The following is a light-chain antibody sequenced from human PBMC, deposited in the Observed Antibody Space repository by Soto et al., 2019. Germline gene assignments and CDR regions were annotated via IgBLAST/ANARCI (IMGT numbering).Light chain of an antibody. CDR2: DAS. CDR3: QQRSNWPPIA. Sequence: ESEWVEFAAGRIMNPGERASRSCRASQSVSSYLAWYQQKPGQAPRLLIYDASNRATGIPARFSGSGSGTDFTLTISSLEPEDFAVYYCQQRSNWPPIAFGQGARLEIK. CDR1: QSVSSY. V-gene: IGKV3-11*01. J-gene: IGKJ5*01.